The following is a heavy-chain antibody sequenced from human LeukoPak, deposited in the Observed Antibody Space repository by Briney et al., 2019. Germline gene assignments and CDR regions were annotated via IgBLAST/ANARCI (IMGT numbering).Heavy chain of an antibody. D-gene: IGHD2-15*01. CDR1: AFTVSSNY. V-gene: IGHV3-53*01. CDR2: IHSGGSI. J-gene: IGHJ4*02. CDR3: VRERRYCSGDNCYAGHDY. Sequence: TGGSLRLSCAVSAFTVSSNYMSWVRQAPGKGLKWVSLIHSGGSIDYADSLKDRFTIPRDNSKNTVNLQINSLRPQGRPVSDCVRERRYCSGDNCYAGHDYWGQGTLVIVSS.